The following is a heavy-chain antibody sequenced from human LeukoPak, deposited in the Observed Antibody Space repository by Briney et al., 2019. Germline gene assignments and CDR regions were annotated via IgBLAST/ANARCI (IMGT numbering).Heavy chain of an antibody. CDR3: GKTTVGYSSGQKPAWPVDY. Sequence: GGSLRLSCEASGFTFGSHAMYWVRQAPGKGLEWVAGIFGSGVSPHYPDSVKGRFTISRDNSRNTVYLQINSLRAEDTAVYYCGKTTVGYSSGQKPAWPVDYWGQGTLVTVSS. CDR2: IFGSGVSP. V-gene: IGHV3-23*01. D-gene: IGHD5-18*01. J-gene: IGHJ4*02. CDR1: GFTFGSHA.